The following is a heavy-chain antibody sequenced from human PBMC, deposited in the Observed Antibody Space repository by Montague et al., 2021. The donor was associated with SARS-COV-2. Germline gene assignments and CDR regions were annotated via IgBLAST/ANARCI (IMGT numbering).Heavy chain of an antibody. V-gene: IGHV2-70*04. D-gene: IGHD3-9*01. Sequence: PALVKPTQTLTLTCTFSGFSLSTSGMRASRIRQPPGKALEWLARIDWDDDKFYSTSLKTRLTISKDTSKNQVVLTMTNMDPVDTATHYCARSYYDILTAYYTPFDYWGQGTLVTVSS. CDR2: IDWDDDK. CDR3: ARSYYDILTAYYTPFDY. J-gene: IGHJ4*02. CDR1: GFSLSTSGMR.